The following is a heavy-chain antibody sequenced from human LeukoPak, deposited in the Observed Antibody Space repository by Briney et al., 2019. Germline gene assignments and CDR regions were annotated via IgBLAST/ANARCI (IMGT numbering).Heavy chain of an antibody. J-gene: IGHJ4*02. Sequence: GGSLRLSCAASGFTFYDYAMHWVRHAPGKGLEWVSGISWNSGSIVYADSVKGRLTISRDNAKNSLYLQMNSLRAEDTALYYCAKVMWELPVGGHLDYWGQGTLVTVSS. CDR3: AKVMWELPVGGHLDY. CDR2: ISWNSGSI. D-gene: IGHD1-26*01. CDR1: GFTFYDYA. V-gene: IGHV3-9*01.